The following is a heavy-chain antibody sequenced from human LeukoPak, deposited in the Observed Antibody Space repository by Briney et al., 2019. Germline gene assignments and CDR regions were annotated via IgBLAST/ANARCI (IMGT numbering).Heavy chain of an antibody. CDR1: GFTFSTYS. Sequence: GGSLRLSCAASGFTFSTYSMNWVRQAPGKGLEWVSSISSSSSYIYYADSVKGRFTISRDNAKNSLYLQMNSLRAEDTAVYYCAREVYSSGSYDYWGQGTLVTVSS. D-gene: IGHD3-22*01. J-gene: IGHJ4*02. CDR3: AREVYSSGSYDY. CDR2: ISSSSSYI. V-gene: IGHV3-21*01.